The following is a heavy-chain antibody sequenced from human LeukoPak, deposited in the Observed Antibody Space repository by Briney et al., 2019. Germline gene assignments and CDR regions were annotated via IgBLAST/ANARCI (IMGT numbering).Heavy chain of an antibody. J-gene: IGHJ4*02. D-gene: IGHD3-22*01. CDR1: GFTFSSYA. V-gene: IGHV3-23*01. Sequence: GGSLRLSCAASGFTFSSYAMNWVRQAPGKGLEWVSAISNSGGSTYYADSVKGRFTVSRDNSKNTLSLQMNSLRAEDAAVYYCARSHDSSGYWVNGADYWGQGTLVTVSS. CDR3: ARSHDSSGYWVNGADY. CDR2: ISNSGGST.